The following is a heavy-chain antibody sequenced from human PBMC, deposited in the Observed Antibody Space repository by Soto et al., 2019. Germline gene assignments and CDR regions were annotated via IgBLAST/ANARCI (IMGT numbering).Heavy chain of an antibody. CDR1: GFTFSSFD. J-gene: IGHJ2*01. D-gene: IGHD3-10*01. Sequence: DVQLVESGGALVQPGGSLRLSCVGSGFTFSSFDMNWVRQAPGKGLEWISYISSRGISTYYADSVKGRFTISRDNAENSLFLQMNSLRVEDTAVYYCARIIANRNFGGHVRRIWYFHLWGPGTPVTVSS. V-gene: IGHV3-48*03. CDR2: ISSRGIST. CDR3: ARIIANRNFGGHVRRIWYFHL.